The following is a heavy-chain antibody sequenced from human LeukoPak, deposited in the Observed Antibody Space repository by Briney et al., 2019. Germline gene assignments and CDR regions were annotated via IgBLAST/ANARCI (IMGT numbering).Heavy chain of an antibody. CDR3: ATSGFPYNGFDI. CDR2: IKADSGGT. V-gene: IGHV1-2*02. D-gene: IGHD3-22*01. CDR1: GYTFTGYY. Sequence: ASVKVSCKASGYTFTGYYMHWLRQAPGQGLEWMGWIKADSGGTNYAQNFQGRVTMTRDTSTSTAYVELSRLRSDDTAVYHCATSGFPYNGFDIWGQGTMVTVSS. J-gene: IGHJ3*02.